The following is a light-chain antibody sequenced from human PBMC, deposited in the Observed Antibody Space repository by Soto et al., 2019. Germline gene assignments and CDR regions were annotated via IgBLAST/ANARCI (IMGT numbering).Light chain of an antibody. J-gene: IGKJ1*01. V-gene: IGKV3-15*01. CDR1: QSVRGN. Sequence: EIVMTQSPATLSVSPGERATLSCRASQSVRGNLAWFQQKPGQAPRLLIFDASTRATDVPARFSGSGSGTEFTLTISSLQSEDFAVYYCQQYDNWPLWTFGQGTKVEI. CDR2: DAS. CDR3: QQYDNWPLWT.